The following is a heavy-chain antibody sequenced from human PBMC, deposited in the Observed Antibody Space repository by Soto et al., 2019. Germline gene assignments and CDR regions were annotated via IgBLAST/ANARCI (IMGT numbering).Heavy chain of an antibody. D-gene: IGHD3-22*01. CDR1: GYTFTSYA. J-gene: IGHJ6*02. V-gene: IGHV1-3*01. Sequence: VKVSCKASGYTFTSYAMHWVRQAPGQXLEWMGWINAGNGNTKYSQKFQGRVTITRDTSASTAYMELSSLRSEDTAVYYCARDSRRSSGYYPLGLGNGMDVWGQGTTVTVSS. CDR3: ARDSRRSSGYYPLGLGNGMDV. CDR2: INAGNGNT.